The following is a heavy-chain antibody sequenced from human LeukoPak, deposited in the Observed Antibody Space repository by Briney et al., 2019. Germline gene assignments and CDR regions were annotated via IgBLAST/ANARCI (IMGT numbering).Heavy chain of an antibody. CDR3: AAPYCSSTSCDAYYYYYMDV. Sequence: ASVKVSCKASGYTFTGYYMHWVRQAPGQGLEGMGWINPNSGGTNYARKFQGRVTMTRDTSISTAYMELSRLRSDDTAVYYCAAPYCSSTSCDAYYYYYMDVWGKGTTVTVSS. CDR2: INPNSGGT. V-gene: IGHV1-2*02. D-gene: IGHD2-2*01. CDR1: GYTFTGYY. J-gene: IGHJ6*03.